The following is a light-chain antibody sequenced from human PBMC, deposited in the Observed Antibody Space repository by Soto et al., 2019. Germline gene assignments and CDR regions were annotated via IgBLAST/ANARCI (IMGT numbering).Light chain of an antibody. CDR2: GAS. CDR3: QQFNDWPRA. CDR1: QSVTSN. Sequence: EIWMAQSPPTLSVSPRERATLSCRASQSVTSNLAGYQQKPGQAPRLLIYGASNRATGIPGRFSGSGSGTEFTLTISNLQSRDFAIYYCQQFNDWPRAFGQGTKVDIK. J-gene: IGKJ1*01. V-gene: IGKV3-15*01.